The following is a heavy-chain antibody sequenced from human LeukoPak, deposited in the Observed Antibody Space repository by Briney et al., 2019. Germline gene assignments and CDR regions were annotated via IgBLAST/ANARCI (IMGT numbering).Heavy chain of an antibody. D-gene: IGHD4-11*01. V-gene: IGHV1-69*13. CDR2: IIPIFGTA. Sequence: ASVKVSCKASGYTFTSYGISWVRQAPGQGLEWMGGIIPIFGTANYAQKFQGRVTITADESTSTAYMELSSLRSEDTAVYYCARDGSLTVISGSDYWGQGTLVTVSS. CDR1: GYTFTSYG. CDR3: ARDGSLTVISGSDY. J-gene: IGHJ4*02.